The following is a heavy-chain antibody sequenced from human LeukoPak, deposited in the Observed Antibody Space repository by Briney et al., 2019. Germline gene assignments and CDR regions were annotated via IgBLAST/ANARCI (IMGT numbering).Heavy chain of an antibody. V-gene: IGHV4-34*01. J-gene: IGHJ4*02. CDR3: ARTDGYNYRTFDY. CDR2: INHSGST. D-gene: IGHD5-24*01. Sequence: MTSETLSLTCAVYGGSLSGYYWSWIRQPPGKGLEWIGEINHSGSTNYNPSLKSRVTISVDTSKNQFSLKLSSVTAADTAVYYCARTDGYNYRTFDYWGQGTLVTVSS. CDR1: GGSLSGYY.